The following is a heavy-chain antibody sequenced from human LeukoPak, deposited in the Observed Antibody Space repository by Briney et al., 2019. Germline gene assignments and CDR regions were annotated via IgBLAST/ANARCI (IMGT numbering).Heavy chain of an antibody. J-gene: IGHJ6*04. CDR1: GFTFSSYA. D-gene: IGHD2-2*01. Sequence: GRSLRLSCAASGFTFSSYAMHWVRQAPGKGLEWVAVISYDGSNKYYADSVKGRFTISRDNSKNTLYLQMNSLRAEDTAVYYCAREDIVVVPAAMDYYYGMDVWGKGTTVTVSS. CDR2: ISYDGSNK. CDR3: AREDIVVVPAAMDYYYGMDV. V-gene: IGHV3-30*04.